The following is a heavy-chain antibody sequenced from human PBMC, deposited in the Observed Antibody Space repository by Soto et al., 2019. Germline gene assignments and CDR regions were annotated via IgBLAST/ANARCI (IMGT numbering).Heavy chain of an antibody. V-gene: IGHV3-23*01. Sequence: EVQLLESGGGLVQPGGSLRLSCAASGFTFRIYAMSLVRQAPGKGLEWVSAISGSGGSTYYADSVKGRFTISRDNSKNTLYLQMNSLRAEDTAVYYCAKGVAVAGGRVDYWVQGTMVTVSS. CDR2: ISGSGGST. D-gene: IGHD6-19*01. J-gene: IGHJ4*02. CDR1: GFTFRIYA. CDR3: AKGVAVAGGRVDY.